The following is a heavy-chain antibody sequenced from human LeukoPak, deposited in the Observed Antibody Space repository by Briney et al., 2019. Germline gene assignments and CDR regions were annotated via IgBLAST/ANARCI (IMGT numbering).Heavy chain of an antibody. D-gene: IGHD5-24*01. CDR2: ISAYNGNT. Sequence: ASVKVSCKASGYTFTSYGISWVRQAPGQGLEWMGWISAYNGNTNYAQKLQGRVTMTTDTSTSTAYMELRSLRSDDTAVYYCARAGRMATTYDAFDIWGQGTMVTVSS. V-gene: IGHV1-18*01. CDR3: ARAGRMATTYDAFDI. J-gene: IGHJ3*02. CDR1: GYTFTSYG.